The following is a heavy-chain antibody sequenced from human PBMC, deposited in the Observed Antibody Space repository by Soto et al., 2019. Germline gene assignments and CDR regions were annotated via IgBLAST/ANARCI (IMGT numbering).Heavy chain of an antibody. D-gene: IGHD1-1*01. Sequence: QVQLQESGPGLVKPSETLSLTCTVSGVSISSYYWSWIRQPPGKGLEWIGYIYYSGSTNYNPSLKWRVTISVDTSKIQFSLKLSYVTAADTAVYYCARQLGTEAFDIWGQGTMVTVSS. CDR3: ARQLGTEAFDI. CDR1: GVSISSYY. J-gene: IGHJ3*02. CDR2: IYYSGST. V-gene: IGHV4-59*08.